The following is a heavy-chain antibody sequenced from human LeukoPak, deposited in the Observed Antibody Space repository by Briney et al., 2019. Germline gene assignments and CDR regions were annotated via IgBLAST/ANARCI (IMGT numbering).Heavy chain of an antibody. D-gene: IGHD6-19*01. CDR2: IYYSGST. Sequence: PSETLSLTCTVSGGSISSYYWSWIRQPPGKGLEWIGYIYYSGSTNYNPSLKSRVTISVDTSKNQFSLKLSSVTAADTAVYYCARGGSSGWLNWFDPWGQGTLVTVSS. CDR3: ARGGSSGWLNWFDP. V-gene: IGHV4-59*01. CDR1: GGSISSYY. J-gene: IGHJ5*02.